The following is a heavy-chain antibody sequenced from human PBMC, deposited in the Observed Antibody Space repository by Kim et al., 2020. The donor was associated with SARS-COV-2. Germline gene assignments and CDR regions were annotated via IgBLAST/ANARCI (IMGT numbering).Heavy chain of an antibody. CDR1: GFTFSNYV. Sequence: GGSLRLSCAASGFTFSNYVMSWVRQAPGKGLEWVSGITGSGSSTYYADSVKGRFTISRDNSKNTLYLQMNSLRAEDTAVYYCAKRDGDSSGYYMAWGQGTLVTVSS. CDR2: ITGSGSST. V-gene: IGHV3-23*01. J-gene: IGHJ5*02. D-gene: IGHD3-22*01. CDR3: AKRDGDSSGYYMA.